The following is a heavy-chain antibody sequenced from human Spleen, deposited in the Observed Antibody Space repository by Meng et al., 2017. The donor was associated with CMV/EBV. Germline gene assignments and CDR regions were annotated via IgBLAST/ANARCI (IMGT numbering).Heavy chain of an antibody. J-gene: IGHJ5*02. CDR2: INPYSGDT. CDR1: GYTFTAYY. CDR3: ARIPTTVSST. D-gene: IGHD4-17*01. V-gene: IGHV1-2*02. Sequence: VSCKASGYTFTAYYIHWIRQAPGQGLEWMGWINPYSGDTNYAQSFQDRFTMTRDTSINTAYLKLSRLRSDDTAVFYCARIPTTVSSTWGQGTLVTVSS.